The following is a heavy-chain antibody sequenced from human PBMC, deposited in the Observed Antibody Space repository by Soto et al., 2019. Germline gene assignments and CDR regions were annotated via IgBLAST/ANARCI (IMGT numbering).Heavy chain of an antibody. V-gene: IGHV3-53*02. CDR1: GFTVTSNY. CDR2: TFSGGTT. J-gene: IGHJ6*02. D-gene: IGHD2-2*01. CDR3: ARKPPGAIQGWAYGMDV. Sequence: EVQLVETGGGLIQPGGSLRLSCAASGFTVTSNYMIWVRQPPGKGLEWDSTTFSGGTTNYADSVKGRFTISRDNSNNTLYLQMNNLRVVDTAVYYCARKPPGAIQGWAYGMDVWGQGTTVSVSS.